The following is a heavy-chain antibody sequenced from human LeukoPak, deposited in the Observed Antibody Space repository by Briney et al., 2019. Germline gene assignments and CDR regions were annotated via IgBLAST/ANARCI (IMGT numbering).Heavy chain of an antibody. J-gene: IGHJ4*02. CDR3: ARDLAYSRLDY. V-gene: IGHV3-7*01. CDR1: GLTFSSSW. D-gene: IGHD5-18*01. CDR2: INPDGNKK. Sequence: GGSLRLSCAVSGLTFSSSWMDWVRQAPGKGLEWVTSINPDGNKKYSADSVKGRFTISRDNAENSLYLQMNSLRVEDTAFYYCARDLAYSRLDYWGQGMLVTVSS.